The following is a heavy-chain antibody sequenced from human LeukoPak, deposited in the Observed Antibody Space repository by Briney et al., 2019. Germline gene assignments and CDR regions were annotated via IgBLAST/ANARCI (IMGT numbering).Heavy chain of an antibody. CDR3: ARGVGLYEYYYYYYMDV. CDR1: GGPFSGYY. D-gene: IGHD3-16*01. V-gene: IGHV4-34*01. Sequence: PSETLSLTCAVYGGPFSGYYWSWIRQPPGKGLEWIGEINHSGSTNYNPSLKSRVTISVDTSKNQFSLKLSSVTAADTAVYYCARGVGLYEYYYYYYMDVWGKGTTVTVSS. J-gene: IGHJ6*03. CDR2: INHSGST.